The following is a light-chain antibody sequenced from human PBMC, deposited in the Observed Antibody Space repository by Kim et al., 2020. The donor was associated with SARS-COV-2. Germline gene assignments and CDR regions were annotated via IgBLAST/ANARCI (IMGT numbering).Light chain of an antibody. J-gene: IGKJ1*01. V-gene: IGKV3-15*01. CDR3: QKYNDWPPIT. CDR1: QSIAGN. CDR2: GAS. Sequence: PGERATLSCRASQSIAGNLAWYQQRAGQPPRLVIYGASTRATGIPARFSGSGSGTDYTLTISSLQSEDFAVYYCQKYNDWPPITYGQGTKVDIK.